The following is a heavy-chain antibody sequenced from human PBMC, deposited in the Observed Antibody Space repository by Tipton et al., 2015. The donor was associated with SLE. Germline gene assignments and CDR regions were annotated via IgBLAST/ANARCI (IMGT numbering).Heavy chain of an antibody. CDR1: GGSISSYY. CDR3: AGGSGWYDAFDI. D-gene: IGHD2-15*01. J-gene: IGHJ3*02. Sequence: LRLSCTVSGGSISSYYWSWIRQPPGKGLEWIGEINHSGSTNYNPSLKSRVTISVDTSKNQFSLKLSSVTAADTAVYYCAGGSGWYDAFDIWGQGTMVTVSS. V-gene: IGHV4-34*01. CDR2: INHSGST.